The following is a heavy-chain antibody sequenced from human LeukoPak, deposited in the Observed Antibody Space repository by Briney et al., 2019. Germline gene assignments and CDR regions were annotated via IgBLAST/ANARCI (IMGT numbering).Heavy chain of an antibody. CDR3: ARDVIGSSSGGMDV. Sequence: GGSLRLSCAASGFTFSSYAMSWVRQAPGKGLEWVSAISGSGGSTYYADSVKGRFTISRDNSKNTLYLQMNSLRAEDTAAYYCARDVIGSSSGGMDVWGQGTTVTVSS. J-gene: IGHJ6*02. CDR1: GFTFSSYA. CDR2: ISGSGGST. D-gene: IGHD6-6*01. V-gene: IGHV3-23*01.